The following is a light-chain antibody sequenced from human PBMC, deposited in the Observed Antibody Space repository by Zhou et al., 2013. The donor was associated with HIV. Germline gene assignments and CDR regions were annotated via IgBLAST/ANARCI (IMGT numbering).Light chain of an antibody. J-gene: IGLJ1*01. Sequence: QSALTQPPSASGSPGQSIAISCTGTSSDVGSYNRVSWYQQSPGTGPKLMIYEVSNRPSGVPDRFSGSKSGNTASLTISGLQAEDEADYYCSSYSSSSTLYVFGTGTKVTV. CDR3: SSYSSSSTLYV. CDR2: EVS. V-gene: IGLV2-18*02. CDR1: SSDVGSYNR.